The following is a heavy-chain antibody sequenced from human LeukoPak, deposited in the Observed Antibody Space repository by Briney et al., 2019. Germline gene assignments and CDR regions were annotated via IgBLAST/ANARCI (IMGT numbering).Heavy chain of an antibody. CDR3: ARGREDSSGWYSPYYGMDV. CDR1: GGSFSGYY. CDR2: INHSGST. J-gene: IGHJ6*02. Sequence: SETLSLTCAVYGGSFSGYYWSWIRQPPGNGLEWIGEINHSGSTNYNPSLKSRVTISVDTSKNQFSLKLSSVTAADTAVYYCARGREDSSGWYSPYYGMDVWGQGTTVTVSS. D-gene: IGHD6-19*01. V-gene: IGHV4-34*01.